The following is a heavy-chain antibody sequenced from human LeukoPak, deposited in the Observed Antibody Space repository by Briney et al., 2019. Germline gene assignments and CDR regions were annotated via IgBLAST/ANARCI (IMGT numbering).Heavy chain of an antibody. CDR1: GGSISTYY. CDR2: INYSGST. D-gene: IGHD6-19*01. J-gene: IGHJ4*02. CDR3: ARRSSGWEGNYFDY. V-gene: IGHV4-59*01. Sequence: SETLSLTCTVFGGSISTYYWTWIRQPPGKGLEWIGFINYSGSTNYNPSLKSRVTMSVDTSKDQFSLRLSSVTAADTAVYYCARRSSGWEGNYFDYWGQGALVTVSS.